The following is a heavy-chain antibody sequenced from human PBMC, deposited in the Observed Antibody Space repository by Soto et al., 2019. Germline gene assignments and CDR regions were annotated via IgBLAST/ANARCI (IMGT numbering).Heavy chain of an antibody. Sequence: GGSLRLSCAASGFTFSSYWMSWVRQAPGKGLEWVANIKQDGSEKYYVDSVKGRFTISRDNAKNSLYLQMNSLRAEDTAVYYCARDVGAARPQYYGYWGQGTLVTVSS. CDR2: IKQDGSEK. CDR3: ARDVGAARPQYYGY. D-gene: IGHD6-6*01. V-gene: IGHV3-7*01. CDR1: GFTFSSYW. J-gene: IGHJ4*02.